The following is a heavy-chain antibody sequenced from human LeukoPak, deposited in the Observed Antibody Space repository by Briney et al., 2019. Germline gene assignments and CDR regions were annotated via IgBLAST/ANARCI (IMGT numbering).Heavy chain of an antibody. D-gene: IGHD5-18*01. CDR2: FYYSGST. CDR1: GGSISSYY. CDR3: ARGMGYSYGLTYYYYGMDV. V-gene: IGHV4-59*01. J-gene: IGHJ6*02. Sequence: SETLSLTCTVSGGSISSYYWSWIRQPPGKGLEWIGYFYYSGSTNYNPSLKSRVTISVDTSKNQFSLKLSSVTAADTAVYYCARGMGYSYGLTYYYYGMDVWGQGTTVTVSS.